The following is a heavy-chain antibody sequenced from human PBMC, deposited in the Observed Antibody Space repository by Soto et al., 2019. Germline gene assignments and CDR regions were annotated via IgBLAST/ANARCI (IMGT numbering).Heavy chain of an antibody. CDR3: ARESRIAAARGTEV. CDR2: INPNSGGT. Sequence: QVQLVQSGAEVKKPGASVKVSCKASGYTFTGYYMHWVRQAPGQGLEWMGWINPNSGGTHYAQEFQGRVTMTRDTSISTAYMELSRLRSDDTAAYYCARESRIAAARGTEVWGQGTTVTVSS. D-gene: IGHD6-13*01. V-gene: IGHV1-2*02. J-gene: IGHJ6*02. CDR1: GYTFTGYY.